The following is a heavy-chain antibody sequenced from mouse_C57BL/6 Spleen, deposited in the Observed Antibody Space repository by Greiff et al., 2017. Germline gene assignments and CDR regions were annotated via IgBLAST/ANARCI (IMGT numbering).Heavy chain of an antibody. D-gene: IGHD2-1*01. J-gene: IGHJ2*01. V-gene: IGHV1-54*01. CDR3: ARCGNYGYFDY. CDR1: GYAFTNYL. CDR2: INPGSGGT. Sequence: QVQLQQSGAELVRPGTSVTVSCKASGYAFTNYLIEWVKQRPGQGLEWIGVINPGSGGTNYNEKFKGKATLTADKSSSTAYMQLSSLTSEDSAVYFCARCGNYGYFDYWGQGTTLTVSS.